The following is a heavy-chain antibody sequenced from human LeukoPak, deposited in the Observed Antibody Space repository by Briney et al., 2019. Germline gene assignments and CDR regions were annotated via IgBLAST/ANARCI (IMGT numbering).Heavy chain of an antibody. J-gene: IGHJ3*02. V-gene: IGHV4-31*03. CDR3: ARDLMLTSGAFDI. D-gene: IGHD4-17*01. CDR1: GGSISSGGYH. Sequence: SETLSLTCTVSGGSISSGGYHWSWIRQHPGKGLEWIGYIYFSGSTYYNPSLKSRVTISGDTSKNQFSLKLSSVTAADTAVYYCARDLMLTSGAFDIWGQGIMVTVSS. CDR2: IYFSGST.